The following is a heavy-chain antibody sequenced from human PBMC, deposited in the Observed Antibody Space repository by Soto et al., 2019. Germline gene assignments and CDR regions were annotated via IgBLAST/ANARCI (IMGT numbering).Heavy chain of an antibody. J-gene: IGHJ4*02. Sequence: QLVQSGAEVKKPGASVKVSCKASGYTFTSYAITWVRQAPGQGLEWMGWISGYNGHTDYPEKVQNRVTLSIDTSTTTAYMELRSLRSDDTAVYYCARGNIAAAFFDHWGQGTLVTVSS. CDR1: GYTFTSYA. D-gene: IGHD6-25*01. CDR3: ARGNIAAAFFDH. CDR2: ISGYNGHT. V-gene: IGHV1-18*01.